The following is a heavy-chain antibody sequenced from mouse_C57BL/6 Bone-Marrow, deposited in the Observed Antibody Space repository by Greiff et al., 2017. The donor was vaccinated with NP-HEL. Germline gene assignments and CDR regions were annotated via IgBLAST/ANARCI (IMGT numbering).Heavy chain of an antibody. V-gene: IGHV1-52*01. D-gene: IGHD1-1*01. CDR2: IDPSDSET. J-gene: IGHJ2*01. CDR3: ARDYGSPFDY. Sequence: QVQLQQPGAELVRPGSSVKLSCKASGYTFTSYWMHWVKQRPIQGLEWIGNIDPSDSETHYNQKFKDKATLTVDKSSSTAYMQLSSLTSADSAVYYCARDYGSPFDYWGQGTTLTVSS. CDR1: GYTFTSYW.